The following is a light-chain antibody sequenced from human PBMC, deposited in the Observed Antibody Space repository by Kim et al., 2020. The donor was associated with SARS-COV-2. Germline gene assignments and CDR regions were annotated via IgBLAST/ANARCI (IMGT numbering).Light chain of an antibody. Sequence: EIVLTQSPGTLSLSPRERATLSCRASQRVGSNYLAWYQQKPGQAPRLLVYGASTRATDIPARFSGSGSGTDFTLTISSLQSEDFAVYFCQQYGNSPATFGQGTKLEI. CDR2: GAS. J-gene: IGKJ2*01. CDR3: QQYGNSPAT. CDR1: QRVGSNY. V-gene: IGKV3-20*01.